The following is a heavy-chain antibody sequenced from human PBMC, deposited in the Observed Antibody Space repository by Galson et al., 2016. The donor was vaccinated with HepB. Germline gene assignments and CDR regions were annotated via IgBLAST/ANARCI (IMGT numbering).Heavy chain of an antibody. CDR1: GYIFTNYW. CDR2: LDPSDSFS. Sequence: QSGAEVKKPGESLRISCKGSGYIFTNYWISWVRQTPGKGLEWMGRLDPSDSFSNYGPSFQGHVTFSADKSISTAYLQWNTLKASDTGIYYCVRHYYHYGSGTLESSGDVWGQETLVTGSS. J-gene: IGHJ4*02. V-gene: IGHV5-10-1*01. CDR3: VRHYYHYGSGTLESSGDV. D-gene: IGHD3-10*01.